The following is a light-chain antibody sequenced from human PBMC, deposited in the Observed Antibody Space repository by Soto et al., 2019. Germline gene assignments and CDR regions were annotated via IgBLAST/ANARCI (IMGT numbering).Light chain of an antibody. Sequence: EVVLTQSPGTLSLSPGESATLSCRASQRLSSSYLAWFQQIPGQAPRLLIYAASSRATGIPDRFSGGGSGTHFTLTISRLEPEDFAVYYCQQYSTSPWTFGQGTKVEIK. V-gene: IGKV3-20*01. CDR1: QRLSSSY. CDR2: AAS. CDR3: QQYSTSPWT. J-gene: IGKJ1*01.